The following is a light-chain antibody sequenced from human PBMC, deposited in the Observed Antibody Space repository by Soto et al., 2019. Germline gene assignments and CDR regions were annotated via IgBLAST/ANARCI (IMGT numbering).Light chain of an antibody. J-gene: IGKJ2*01. V-gene: IGKV3-11*01. CDR1: QSVSSY. CDR3: QQRVYT. CDR2: DAS. Sequence: EIVLTQSPATLSLSPGERATLSCRASQSVSSYLAWYQQKPGQAPRLLIYDASARATGIPARFSGSGSGTDFTLTISRLEPEDFAVYYGQQRVYTFGQGTKLEIK.